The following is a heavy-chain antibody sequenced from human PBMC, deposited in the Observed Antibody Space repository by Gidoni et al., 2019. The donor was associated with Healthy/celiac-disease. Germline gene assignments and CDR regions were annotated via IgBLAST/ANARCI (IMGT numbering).Heavy chain of an antibody. CDR1: GFTFSDYY. V-gene: IGHV3-11*01. D-gene: IGHD6-13*01. CDR2: ISSSGSTI. CDR3: ARDFVKGSWYYYYYGMDV. Sequence: QVQLVESGGGWVKPGGSLRLSCAAFGFTFSDYYMSWIRQAPGKGLELVSYISSSGSTIYYADSVKGRFTISRDNAKNSLYLQMNSLRAEDTAVYYCARDFVKGSWYYYYYGMDVWGQGTTVTVSS. J-gene: IGHJ6*02.